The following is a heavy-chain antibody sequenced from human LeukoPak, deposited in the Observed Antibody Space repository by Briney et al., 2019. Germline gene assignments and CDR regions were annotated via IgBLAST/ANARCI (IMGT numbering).Heavy chain of an antibody. CDR2: ISGSGDST. D-gene: IGHD6-13*01. Sequence: SGGSLRLSCAASGFTFSSYVMSWVRQAPGKGLEWVSTISGSGDSTDYADSVKGRFTISRDNSKNTLYLQMNSLRAEDTAVYYCAKPYRKAHSSSWYLHFDYWGQGTLVTVSS. CDR1: GFTFSSYV. CDR3: AKPYRKAHSSSWYLHFDY. J-gene: IGHJ4*02. V-gene: IGHV3-23*01.